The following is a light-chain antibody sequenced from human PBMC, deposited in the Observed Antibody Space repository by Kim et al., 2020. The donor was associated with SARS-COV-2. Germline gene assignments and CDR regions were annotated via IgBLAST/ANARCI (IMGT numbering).Light chain of an antibody. J-gene: IGKJ5*01. CDR2: EAS. Sequence: EIVLTQSPATLSLSPGERATLSCRASQSVGGYVAWYQQKPGRAPRLLIYEASTRATGVPARFSGGGSGADFTLTIAGLEPDDFALYYCQQRSNWPITFGQGTRLEIK. CDR1: QSVGGY. V-gene: IGKV3-11*01. CDR3: QQRSNWPIT.